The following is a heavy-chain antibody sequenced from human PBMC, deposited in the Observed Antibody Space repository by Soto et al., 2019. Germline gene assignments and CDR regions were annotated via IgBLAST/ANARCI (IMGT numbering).Heavy chain of an antibody. D-gene: IGHD6-6*01. CDR1: GGSISSYY. V-gene: IGHV4-59*12. CDR3: ARSYSSSPAGYYYYGMDV. J-gene: IGHJ6*02. CDR2: IYYSGST. Sequence: PSETLSLTCTVSGGSISSYYWSWIRQPPGKGLEWIGYIYYSGSTNYNPSLKSRVTISVDKSKNQFSLKLSSVTAADTAVYYCARSYSSSPAGYYYYGMDVWGQGTTVTVSS.